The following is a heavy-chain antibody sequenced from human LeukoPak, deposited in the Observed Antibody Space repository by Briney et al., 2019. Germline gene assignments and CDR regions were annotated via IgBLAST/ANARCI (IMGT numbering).Heavy chain of an antibody. CDR1: RGTFSSYA. CDR2: IIPILGIA. D-gene: IGHD6-6*01. V-gene: IGHV1-69*04. Sequence: SVKVSCKASRGTFSSYAICWVRQAPGQGLEWMGRIIPILGIANNAQKFQGRVTITADKLTSTAYMDLSSLRSDDTAVYYCARVGSSSSAHYLDYWGQGTLVTFSS. CDR3: ARVGSSSSAHYLDY. J-gene: IGHJ4*02.